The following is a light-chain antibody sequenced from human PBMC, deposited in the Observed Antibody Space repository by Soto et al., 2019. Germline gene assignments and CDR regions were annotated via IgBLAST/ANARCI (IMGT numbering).Light chain of an antibody. J-gene: IGKJ2*01. CDR2: AAS. CDR3: QQSYSTPYT. Sequence: DIQMTQSPSSLAASVGDRVTITCRASQSISSYLNWDQQKPGKAPNLLIYAASSLQSGVPSRFSGSGSGTDFTLTISSLQPEDFASYYCQQSYSTPYTFGQGTKLEIK. CDR1: QSISSY. V-gene: IGKV1-39*01.